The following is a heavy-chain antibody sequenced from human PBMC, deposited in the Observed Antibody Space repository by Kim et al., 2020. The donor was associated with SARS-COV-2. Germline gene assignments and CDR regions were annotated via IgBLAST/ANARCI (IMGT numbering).Heavy chain of an antibody. CDR3: ARDSPYNWNYGN. J-gene: IGHJ4*02. D-gene: IGHD1-7*01. Sequence: NYAQKFQGRVTMTRDTSISTAYMELSRLRSDDTAVYYCARDSPYNWNYGNWGQGTLVTVSS. V-gene: IGHV1-2*02.